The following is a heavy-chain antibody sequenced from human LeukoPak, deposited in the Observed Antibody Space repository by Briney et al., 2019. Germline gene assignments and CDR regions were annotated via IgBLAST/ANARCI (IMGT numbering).Heavy chain of an antibody. V-gene: IGHV1-2*02. D-gene: IGHD4-17*01. Sequence: ASVTVSFKASGYTFTDYYMHWVRQAPGQGLEWMGWINPNSSSTNYAQKVQGRGTMTRDTSISTAYMELSRLRSDDTAVYYCARVGDLDYFDYWCQGPLVTVSS. CDR1: GYTFTDYY. CDR3: ARVGDLDYFDY. J-gene: IGHJ4*02. CDR2: INPNSSST.